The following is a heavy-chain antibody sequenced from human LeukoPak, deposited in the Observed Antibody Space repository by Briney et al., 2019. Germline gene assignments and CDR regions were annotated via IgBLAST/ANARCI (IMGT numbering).Heavy chain of an antibody. CDR3: AKDKEGTKPFDY. V-gene: IGHV3-23*01. Sequence: GGSLRLSCAASGFTFSSYAMSWVRQAPGKGLEWVSAISGSGGSTYYADSVKGRFTISRGNSKNTLYLQMYSLRAEDTAVYYCAKDKEGTKPFDYWGQGTLVTVSS. CDR2: ISGSGGST. D-gene: IGHD1-1*01. CDR1: GFTFSSYA. J-gene: IGHJ4*02.